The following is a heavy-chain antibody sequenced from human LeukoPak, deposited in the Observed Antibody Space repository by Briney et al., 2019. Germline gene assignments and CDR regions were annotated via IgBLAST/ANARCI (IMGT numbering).Heavy chain of an antibody. Sequence: GGSLRLSCAASGFTFSSYEMNWVRQAPGEGLEWVSAISDSGGSTYYADSVKGRFTISRDNSKNTLYLQMNSLRAEDTAVYYCAKQSIASGSWDYWGQGTLVTVSS. V-gene: IGHV3-23*01. J-gene: IGHJ4*02. CDR2: ISDSGGST. CDR1: GFTFSSYE. D-gene: IGHD6-13*01. CDR3: AKQSIASGSWDY.